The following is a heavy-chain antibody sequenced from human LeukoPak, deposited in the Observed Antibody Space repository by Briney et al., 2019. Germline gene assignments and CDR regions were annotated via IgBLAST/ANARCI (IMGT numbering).Heavy chain of an antibody. V-gene: IGHV3-21*01. J-gene: IGHJ4*02. Sequence: PGGSLRLSCAASGFTFSSYSMNWVRQAPGKGLEWVSSISSSSSYIYYADSVKGRFTISRDNAKNSLYLQMNSLRAEDTAVYYCAKGPRYCSSTSCYYFDYWGQGTLVTVSS. CDR2: ISSSSSYI. CDR3: AKGPRYCSSTSCYYFDY. D-gene: IGHD2-2*01. CDR1: GFTFSSYS.